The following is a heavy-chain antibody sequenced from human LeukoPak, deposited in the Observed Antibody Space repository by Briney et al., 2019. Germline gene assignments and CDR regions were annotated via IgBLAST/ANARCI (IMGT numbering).Heavy chain of an antibody. V-gene: IGHV3-30*03. CDR1: GFTFSSYG. J-gene: IGHJ5*02. CDR3: ATGYYDSSGYYSSP. D-gene: IGHD3-22*01. CDR2: ISYDGSNK. Sequence: GGSLRLSCAASGFTFSSYGMHWVRQAPGKGLEWVAVISYDGSNKYYADSVKGRFTISRDNSKNTLYLQMNSLRAEDTAVYYCATGYYDSSGYYSSPWGQGTLVTVSS.